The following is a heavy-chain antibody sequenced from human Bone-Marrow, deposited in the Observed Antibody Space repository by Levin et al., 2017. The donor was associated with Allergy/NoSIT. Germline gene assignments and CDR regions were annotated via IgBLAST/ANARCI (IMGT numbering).Heavy chain of an antibody. CDR2: IYYSGST. J-gene: IGHJ6*03. CDR1: GGSISSGGYY. D-gene: IGHD5-12*01. CDR3: ARAGTGGYDYGFWEAYYYYMDV. V-gene: IGHV4-31*03. Sequence: SETLSLTCTVSGGSISSGGYYWSWIRQHPGKGLEWIGYIYYSGSTYYNPSLKSRVTISVDTSKNQFSLKLSSVTAADTAVYYCARAGTGGYDYGFWEAYYYYMDVWGKGTTVTVSS.